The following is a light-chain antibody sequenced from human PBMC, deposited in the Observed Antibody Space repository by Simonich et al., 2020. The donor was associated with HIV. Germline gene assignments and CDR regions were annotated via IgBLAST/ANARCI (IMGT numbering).Light chain of an antibody. CDR1: QSVSSN. J-gene: IGKJ5*01. V-gene: IGKV3-15*01. Sequence: IVMTQSPATLSVSPGERATLSCRASQSVSSNFAWYQLKPGQAPRLLIYGASTRATGIPARFSGSGSGTEFTLTISSLQSEDFAVYYCQQYNNWPLTFGQGTRLEIK. CDR2: GAS. CDR3: QQYNNWPLT.